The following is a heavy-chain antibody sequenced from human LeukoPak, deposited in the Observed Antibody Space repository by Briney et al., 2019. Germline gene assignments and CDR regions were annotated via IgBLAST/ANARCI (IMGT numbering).Heavy chain of an antibody. Sequence: GGSLRLSCAPSGFTFSSYGMHWVRQAPGKGLEWVAVIANDGRNRYYVDSVKGRFTISRDNSKNTLYLQMNSLRAEDTAVYYCARDLEAANTYYFDYWGQGTMVTVSS. CDR2: IANDGRNR. CDR1: GFTFSSYG. D-gene: IGHD6-13*01. CDR3: ARDLEAANTYYFDY. V-gene: IGHV3-30*03. J-gene: IGHJ4*02.